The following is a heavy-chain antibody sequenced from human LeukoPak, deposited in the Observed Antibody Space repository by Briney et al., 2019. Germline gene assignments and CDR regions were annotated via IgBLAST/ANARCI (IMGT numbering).Heavy chain of an antibody. D-gene: IGHD2-2*01. V-gene: IGHV3-23*01. CDR2: IIGGAGST. Sequence: GGSLRLSCAASGFSFSSHGMSWVRQAPGKGLEWVSGIIGGAGSTYYADSVKGRFTISRDNSKNTLYLQMNSLRAEDTAVYYCARALGYCSSTSCWGQGTLVTVSS. CDR3: ARALGYCSSTSC. CDR1: GFSFSSHG. J-gene: IGHJ4*02.